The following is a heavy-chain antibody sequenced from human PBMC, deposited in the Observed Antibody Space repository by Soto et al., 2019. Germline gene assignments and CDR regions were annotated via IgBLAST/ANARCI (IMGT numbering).Heavy chain of an antibody. CDR1: GFSFSNYG. Sequence: EVQLLESGGGLVQPGGSLRLSCAASGFSFSNYGMNWVRLAPGKGLEWVSSISGSGGSTYYADSVKDRFTISRDNSKNXLYLQMNSLRAEDTAVYYCAKLPIEAPFPGNYFDSWGQGTLVTVSS. CDR2: ISGSGGST. V-gene: IGHV3-23*01. CDR3: AKLPIEAPFPGNYFDS. D-gene: IGHD1-26*01. J-gene: IGHJ4*02.